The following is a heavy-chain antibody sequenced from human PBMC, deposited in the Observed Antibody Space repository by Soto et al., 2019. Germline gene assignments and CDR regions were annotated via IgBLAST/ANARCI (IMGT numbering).Heavy chain of an antibody. CDR3: ARRSIAAYYDFWSGYSTSKYGMDV. V-gene: IGHV1-18*04. CDR1: GYTFTSYG. CDR2: ISAYNGNT. D-gene: IGHD3-3*01. J-gene: IGHJ6*02. Sequence: ASVKVSCKASGYTFTSYGISWGRHAPGQGLEWMGWISAYNGNTNYAQKLQGRVTMTTDTSTSTAYMELRSMSSDDTAVYYCARRSIAAYYDFWSGYSTSKYGMDVWGQGTTVTVSS.